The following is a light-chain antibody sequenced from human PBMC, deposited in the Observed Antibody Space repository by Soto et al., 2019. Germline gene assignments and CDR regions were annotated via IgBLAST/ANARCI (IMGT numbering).Light chain of an antibody. CDR2: DVS. V-gene: IGLV2-14*01. J-gene: IGLJ3*02. CDR3: SSYTTSSTRRV. Sequence: QSALTQPASVSGSPGQSITISCTGTSGDVGGYNYVSWYQQHPGKAPKLMIYDVSNRPSGVSNRFSGSRSGNTASLTISGLQAGDEADYYCSSYTTSSTRRVFGGGTKLTVL. CDR1: SGDVGGYNY.